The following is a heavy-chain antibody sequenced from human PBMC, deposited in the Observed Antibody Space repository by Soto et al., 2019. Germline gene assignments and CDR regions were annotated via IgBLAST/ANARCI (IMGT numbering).Heavy chain of an antibody. CDR2: ITGRGGST. CDR3: AKGYSGYVPEALDI. Sequence: EVHLLESGGGLVQPGGSLRLSCTASEFTFRSYAMTWVRQAPGKGLEWVSSITGRGGSTYYADSVKGRFTISRDNSKNTLYLQMNSLRAEDTAVYYCAKGYSGYVPEALDIWGQGTMVTVSS. J-gene: IGHJ3*02. CDR1: EFTFRSYA. D-gene: IGHD5-12*01. V-gene: IGHV3-23*01.